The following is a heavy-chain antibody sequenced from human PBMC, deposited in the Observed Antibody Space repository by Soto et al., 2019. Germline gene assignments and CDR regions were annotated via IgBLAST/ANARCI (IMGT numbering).Heavy chain of an antibody. D-gene: IGHD5-12*01. CDR2: INPSGGST. Sequence: ASVKVSWKASGYTFTSYYMHWVRQAPGQGLEWMGIINPSGGSTSYAQKFQGRVTMTRDTSTSTVYMELSSLRSEDTAVYYCAREGDVNIVATINWFDPWGQGTLVTVSS. J-gene: IGHJ5*02. CDR3: AREGDVNIVATINWFDP. V-gene: IGHV1-46*03. CDR1: GYTFTSYY.